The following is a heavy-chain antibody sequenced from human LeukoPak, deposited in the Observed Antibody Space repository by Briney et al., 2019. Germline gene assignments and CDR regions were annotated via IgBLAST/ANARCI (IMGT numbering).Heavy chain of an antibody. V-gene: IGHV3-23*01. CDR2: ITTSDGNT. Sequence: GGSLRLSCAASGFTFSSYTMSWVRQAPGKGLEWVSTITTSDGNTYYADSVKGRFSISRDNSKNTLYLQMDSLRGEDTAVYYCAKDFRIGYSAHFDYWGQGALVTVSS. CDR1: GFTFSSYT. CDR3: AKDFRIGYSAHFDY. D-gene: IGHD2-21*01. J-gene: IGHJ4*02.